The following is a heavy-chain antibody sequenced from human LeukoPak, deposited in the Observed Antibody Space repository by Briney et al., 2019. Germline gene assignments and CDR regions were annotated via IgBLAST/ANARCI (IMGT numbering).Heavy chain of an antibody. Sequence: QSGGSLRLSCAASGFTVSSNYMSWVRQASEKGLEWVSILYSGGSAYYADSVKGRFTISRDNSKNTLYLQMNSLRVEDTAVYYCARTTVESGRYDAFDICGQGTLVSVSS. CDR1: GFTVSSNY. CDR2: LYSGGSA. D-gene: IGHD4-23*01. J-gene: IGHJ3*02. CDR3: ARTTVESGRYDAFDI. V-gene: IGHV3-53*01.